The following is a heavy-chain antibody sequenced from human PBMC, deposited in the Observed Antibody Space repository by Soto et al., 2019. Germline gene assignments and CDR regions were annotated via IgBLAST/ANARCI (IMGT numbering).Heavy chain of an antibody. D-gene: IGHD2-21*01. CDR2: IYHSGST. CDR1: GGSISSGGYS. CDR3: AAFLVGAEGFYFDY. V-gene: IGHV4-30-2*02. Sequence: PSETLSLTCAVSGGSISSGGYSWSWIRQPPGKGLEWIGYIYHSGSTYYNPSLKSRVTISVDRSKNQFSLKLSSVTAADTAVYYCAAFLVGAEGFYFDYWGQGTLVTVSS. J-gene: IGHJ4*02.